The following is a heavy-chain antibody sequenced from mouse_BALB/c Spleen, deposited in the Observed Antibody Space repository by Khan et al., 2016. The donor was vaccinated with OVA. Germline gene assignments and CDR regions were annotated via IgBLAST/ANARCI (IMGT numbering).Heavy chain of an antibody. Sequence: VQLQESGAELARPGASVKMSCKASGYTFTSYTIHWIKLRPGQGLEWIGYINPSNGYTNYNQKFKDKATLTADKSSTTAYMELSSLTSDDSALYNCVGDGAYHRNDDWFAYCGQGTLVTVSA. J-gene: IGHJ3*01. V-gene: IGHV1-4*01. CDR3: VGDGAYHRNDDWFAY. CDR2: INPSNGYT. D-gene: IGHD2-14*01. CDR1: GYTFTSYT.